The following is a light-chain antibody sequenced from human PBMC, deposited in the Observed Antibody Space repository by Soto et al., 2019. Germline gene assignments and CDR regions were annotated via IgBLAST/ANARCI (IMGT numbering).Light chain of an antibody. V-gene: IGKV3-15*01. CDR2: GAS. Sequence: EVVLTQSPATLSLSPGERATLSCRASESVFGYLAWYQHKPGQAPRLLIYGASTRATGIPARFSGSGSGTEFTLSIGSLQSEDFAVYYCQQYNDWPPTFGQGTKVDIK. J-gene: IGKJ1*01. CDR3: QQYNDWPPT. CDR1: ESVFGY.